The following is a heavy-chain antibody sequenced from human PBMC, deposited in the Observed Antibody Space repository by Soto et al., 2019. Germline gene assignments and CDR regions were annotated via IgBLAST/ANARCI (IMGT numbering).Heavy chain of an antibody. J-gene: IGHJ3*02. D-gene: IGHD3-10*01. CDR2: ISWDGGST. Sequence: GGSLRLSCAASGFTFDDYAMHWVRQAPGKGLEWVSLISWDGGSTYYADSVKGRFTISRDNSKNSLYLQMNSLRAEDTALYYCAKDGYGSGSYDAFDIWGQGTMVTVSS. V-gene: IGHV3-43D*03. CDR1: GFTFDDYA. CDR3: AKDGYGSGSYDAFDI.